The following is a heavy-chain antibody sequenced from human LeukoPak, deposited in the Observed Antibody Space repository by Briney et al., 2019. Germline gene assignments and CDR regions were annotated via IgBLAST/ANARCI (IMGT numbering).Heavy chain of an antibody. CDR2: ISSSGSTI. J-gene: IGHJ4*02. Sequence: GGSLRLSCAASGFTFSDYYMSWIRQAPGKGLEWISYISSSGSTIYYADSVKGRFTTSRDNAKNSLYLQMNSLRAEDTAVYYCARERMVRGRYFDYWGQGTLVTVSS. D-gene: IGHD3-10*01. V-gene: IGHV3-11*01. CDR3: ARERMVRGRYFDY. CDR1: GFTFSDYY.